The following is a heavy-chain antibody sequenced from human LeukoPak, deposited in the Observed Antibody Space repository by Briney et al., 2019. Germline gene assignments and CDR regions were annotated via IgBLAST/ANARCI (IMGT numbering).Heavy chain of an antibody. J-gene: IGHJ4*02. CDR3: AREAAVAGTVFDY. CDR2: ISSSGSTI. Sequence: PGGSLRLSCAASGFTFSGHYMSWIRQAPGKGLEWVSYISSSGSTIYYADSVKGRFTISRDNAKNSLYLQMNSLRAEDTAVYYCAREAAVAGTVFDYWGQGTLVTVSS. CDR1: GFTFSGHY. D-gene: IGHD6-19*01. V-gene: IGHV3-11*01.